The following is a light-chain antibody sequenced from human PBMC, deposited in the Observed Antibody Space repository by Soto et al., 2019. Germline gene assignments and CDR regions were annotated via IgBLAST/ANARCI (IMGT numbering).Light chain of an antibody. CDR1: QSVTSN. V-gene: IGKV3-15*01. Sequence: EIVMTQSPATLSVSPGERATLSCRASQSVTSNLAWYQQKPGQAPRLLIYGASTRAAGVPVRFSGSGSGTEFTLTINRLEPEDFAVYYCQQYNRWPLTFGGGTKVDIK. J-gene: IGKJ4*01. CDR2: GAS. CDR3: QQYNRWPLT.